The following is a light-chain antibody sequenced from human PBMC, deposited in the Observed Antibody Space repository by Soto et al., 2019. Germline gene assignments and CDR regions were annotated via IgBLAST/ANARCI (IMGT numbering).Light chain of an antibody. V-gene: IGLV2-23*01. Sequence: QSALTQPASVSGSPGQSITISCTGTSSDVGTYNLVSWYQQHPGNAPKLMIYEGNKRPSGVSNRFSGSKSGNTASLTISGLXXEXEGDYYCSSYVGSGTYVVFGGGTKLTVL. J-gene: IGLJ2*01. CDR3: SSYVGSGTYVV. CDR2: EGN. CDR1: SSDVGTYNL.